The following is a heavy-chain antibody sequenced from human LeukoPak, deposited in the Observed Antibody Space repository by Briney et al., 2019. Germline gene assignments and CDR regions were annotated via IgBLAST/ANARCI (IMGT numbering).Heavy chain of an antibody. J-gene: IGHJ2*01. CDR3: ARTYGSSGLGYFDL. CDR2: IYYSGST. Sequence: PSETLSLTCTVSGGSISSYYWSWIRQPPGKGLEWIGYIYYSGSTYYSPSLKSRLTISVDTSKNQFSLKLSSVTAADTAVYYCARTYGSSGLGYFDLWGRGTLVTVSS. V-gene: IGHV4-59*01. D-gene: IGHD6-13*01. CDR1: GGSISSYY.